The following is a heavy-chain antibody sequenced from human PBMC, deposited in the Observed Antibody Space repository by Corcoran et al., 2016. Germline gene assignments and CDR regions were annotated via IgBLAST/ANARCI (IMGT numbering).Heavy chain of an antibody. V-gene: IGHV3-21*01. D-gene: IGHD6-19*01. CDR3: ARDPMAGTDYFDY. CDR1: GFMFITYS. Sequence: EVQLVESGGGLVKPGGSLRLSCAASGFMFITYSMHWVRQAPGKGLEWVSSISSTGSYKDDADSVKGRFTISRDNAKNSLYLQMNSLRAEDTAVYYCARDPMAGTDYFDYWGQGTLVTVSS. J-gene: IGHJ4*02. CDR2: ISSTGSYK.